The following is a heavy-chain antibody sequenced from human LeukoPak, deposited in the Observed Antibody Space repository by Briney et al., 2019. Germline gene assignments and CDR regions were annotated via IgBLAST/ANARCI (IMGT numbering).Heavy chain of an antibody. CDR3: ARAATSSGWYIGY. D-gene: IGHD6-19*01. CDR2: IYYSGST. J-gene: IGHJ4*02. Sequence: SGTLSLTCTVSGGSISSYYWSWIRQPPGKGLEWIGYIYYSGSTNYNPSLKSRVTISVDTSKNQFSLKLSSVTAADTAVYYCARAATSSGWYIGYWGQGTLVTVSS. V-gene: IGHV4-59*01. CDR1: GGSISSYY.